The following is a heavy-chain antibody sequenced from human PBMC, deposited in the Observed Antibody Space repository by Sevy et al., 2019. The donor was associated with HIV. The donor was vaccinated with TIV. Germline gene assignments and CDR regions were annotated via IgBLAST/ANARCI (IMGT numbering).Heavy chain of an antibody. J-gene: IGHJ3*02. CDR2: IWYDGSIK. CDR3: ASEHNWDDAFDI. D-gene: IGHD1-1*01. CDR1: GFTFNMYG. V-gene: IGHV3-33*08. Sequence: GGSLRLSCAASGFTFNMYGMHWVRQAPGKGLEWGGQIWYDGSIKKYADSVKGRFTISSDNSKSTLYLQMNSLRGEDTAVYFCASEHNWDDAFDIWGQGTMVTVSS.